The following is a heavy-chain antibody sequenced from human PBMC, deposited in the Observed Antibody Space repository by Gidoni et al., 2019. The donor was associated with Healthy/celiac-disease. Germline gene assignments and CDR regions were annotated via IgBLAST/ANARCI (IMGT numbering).Heavy chain of an antibody. J-gene: IGHJ5*02. CDR3: ARGGERELPPLGFDP. D-gene: IGHD1-7*01. Sequence: QVQLQQWGAGLLKPSETLSLTCAVYGGSFSGYYWSWIRQPPGKGLEWIGESNHSGITNYNPSLKCRVTISVDTSKNQLSLKLSSVTAADTAVYYCARGGERELPPLGFDPWGQGTLVTVSS. V-gene: IGHV4-34*01. CDR2: SNHSGIT. CDR1: GGSFSGYY.